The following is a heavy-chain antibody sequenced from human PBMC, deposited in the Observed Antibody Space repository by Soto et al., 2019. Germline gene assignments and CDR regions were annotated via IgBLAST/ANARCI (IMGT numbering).Heavy chain of an antibody. J-gene: IGHJ2*01. Sequence: QVQLVESGGGLVKPGGSLRLSCAASGFTFSDYYMSWIRQAPGKGLEWISYINSSSSYTNYADSVKGRFTISRDNAKNSLYRQMNSLRAEDTAVYDCARIIAAAGGRRYFDLWGRGTLVTVSS. CDR1: GFTFSDYY. V-gene: IGHV3-11*05. CDR2: INSSSSYT. D-gene: IGHD6-13*01. CDR3: ARIIAAAGGRRYFDL.